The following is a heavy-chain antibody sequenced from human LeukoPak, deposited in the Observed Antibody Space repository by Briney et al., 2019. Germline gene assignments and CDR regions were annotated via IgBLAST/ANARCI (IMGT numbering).Heavy chain of an antibody. V-gene: IGHV4-4*07. CDR2: IYSNGVT. J-gene: IGHJ4*02. CDR3: ARDNGDYPYYFDY. CDR1: GGSISSYY. Sequence: PSETLSLTCTVSGGSISSYYWTWIRQSAGKGLQWIGRIYSNGVTNYNPSLKSRVTMSVDTSKNQFSLKLNSVTAADTAVYYCARDNGDYPYYFDYWGQGTLVTVS. D-gene: IGHD4-17*01.